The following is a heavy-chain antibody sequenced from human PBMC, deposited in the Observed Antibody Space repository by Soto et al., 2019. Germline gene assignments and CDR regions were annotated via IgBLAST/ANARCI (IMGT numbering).Heavy chain of an antibody. J-gene: IGHJ4*02. V-gene: IGHV4-59*08. CDR2: IYYSGST. D-gene: IGHD3-10*01. CDR1: GDSISSYY. CDR3: ARQSVGPYGSGSYFDY. Sequence: PSETLSLTCTVSGDSISSYYWSWIRQPPGKGLEWIGYIYYSGSTNYNSSLKSRVTISVDTSKNQFSLKLSSVTAADTAVYYCARQSVGPYGSGSYFDYWGQGTLVTVSS.